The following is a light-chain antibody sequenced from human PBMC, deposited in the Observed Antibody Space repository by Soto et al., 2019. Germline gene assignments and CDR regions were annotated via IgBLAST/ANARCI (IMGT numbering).Light chain of an antibody. CDR2: DAS. J-gene: IGKJ1*01. CDR3: QQYNNYWT. V-gene: IGKV1-5*01. Sequence: DIQMTQSPSTLSASMGDTVTVTCRASQSVSGWLAWYQQKPGKAPKLLIYDASSLESGVPSRFSGSGSATEFTLTISSLQPDDFATYYCQQYNNYWTFGQGTKVDI. CDR1: QSVSGW.